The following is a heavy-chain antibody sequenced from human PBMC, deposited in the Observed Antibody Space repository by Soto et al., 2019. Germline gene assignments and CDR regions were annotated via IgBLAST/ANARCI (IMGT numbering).Heavy chain of an antibody. CDR3: TIEGAYPGPDFDY. J-gene: IGHJ4*02. D-gene: IGHD3-16*01. CDR2: TKNKANSYTT. V-gene: IGHV3-72*01. Sequence: TGGSLRLSCAASGITFSDRYMDWVRQAPGKGLEWVGRTKNKANSYTTEYAASVKGRFTISRDYSRDSVYLQMNSLKTDDTAVYYCTIEGAYPGPDFDYWGQGTLVTVSS. CDR1: GITFSDRY.